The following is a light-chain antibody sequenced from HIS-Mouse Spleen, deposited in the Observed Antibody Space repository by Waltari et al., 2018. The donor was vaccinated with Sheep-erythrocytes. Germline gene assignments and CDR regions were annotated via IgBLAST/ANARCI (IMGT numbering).Light chain of an antibody. Sequence: QSALTQPRSVSGSPGQSVTISCTGTSSDVGGYNYVPWYQQHPGQAPKLMVYDVSKRPAGVPDGFAGSRSGNTASLTISWLQAEDEADYYGCSYAGSYNHVFATGTKVTVL. CDR1: SSDVGGYNY. CDR2: DVS. V-gene: IGLV2-11*01. J-gene: IGLJ1*01. CDR3: CSYAGSYNHV.